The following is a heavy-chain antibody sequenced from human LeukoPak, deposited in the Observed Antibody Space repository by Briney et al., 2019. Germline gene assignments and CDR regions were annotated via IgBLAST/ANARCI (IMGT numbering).Heavy chain of an antibody. CDR3: ARSRGGSYRDAFDI. V-gene: IGHV3-30-3*01. CDR2: ISYDGSNK. D-gene: IGHD1-26*01. Sequence: PGGSLRLSCAASGFTFSSYAMSWVRQAPGKGLEWVAVISYDGSNKYYADSVKGRFTISRDNSKNTLYLQMNSLRAEDTAEYYCARSRGGSYRDAFDIWGQGTMVTVSS. CDR1: GFTFSSYA. J-gene: IGHJ3*02.